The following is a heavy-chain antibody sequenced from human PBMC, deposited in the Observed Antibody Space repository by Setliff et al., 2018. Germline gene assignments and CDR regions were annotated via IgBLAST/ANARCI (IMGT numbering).Heavy chain of an antibody. Sequence: GGSLRLSCAASGFTFSSYAMSWVRQAPGKGLEWVSAISGSGGSTYYADSVKGRFTISRDNAKNSLYLQMNSLRAEDTAVYYCARDIMLRGLFGFWGQGTLVTVSS. D-gene: IGHD3-10*01. CDR3: ARDIMLRGLFGF. CDR1: GFTFSSYA. V-gene: IGHV3-23*01. J-gene: IGHJ1*01. CDR2: ISGSGGST.